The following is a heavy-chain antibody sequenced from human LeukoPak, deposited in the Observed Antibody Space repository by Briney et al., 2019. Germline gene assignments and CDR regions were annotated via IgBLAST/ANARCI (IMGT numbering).Heavy chain of an antibody. CDR2: IIPIFGTA. CDR3: ARIPLRVGSSWFLD. D-gene: IGHD6-13*01. V-gene: IGHV1-69*05. J-gene: IGHJ4*02. Sequence: GASVKVSCKASGGTFSSYAISWVRQAPGQGLEWMGGIIPIFGTANYAQKFQGRVTMTTDTSTSTAYMELKRLRYDDTAVYYCARIPLRVGSSWFLDWGQGTLVTVSS. CDR1: GGTFSSYA.